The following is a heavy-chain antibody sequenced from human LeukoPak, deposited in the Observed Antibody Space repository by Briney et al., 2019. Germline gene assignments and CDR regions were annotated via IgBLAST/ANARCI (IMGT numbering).Heavy chain of an antibody. CDR1: GGSFSGYY. J-gene: IGHJ4*02. V-gene: IGHV4-34*01. CDR3: ARVGPPRDY. Sequence: SETLSLTCAVYGGSFSGYYWSWLRQPPGKGLEWLGEINHSGSTNYNPSLKSRVTISVDTSKNQFSPKPSSGTAADTAVYYLARVGPPRDYWGQGTLVTVSS. CDR2: INHSGST.